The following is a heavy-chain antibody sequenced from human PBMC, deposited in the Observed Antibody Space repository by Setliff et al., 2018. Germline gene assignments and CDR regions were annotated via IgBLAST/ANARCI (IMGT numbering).Heavy chain of an antibody. J-gene: IGHJ1*01. Sequence: SETLSLTCTVSGGSISNSFNYWGWIRQSPGKGLEWIGSVYYSGYTYYNPSLQSRVTISVDMSKNQFSMKLTSVTAADTAVYYCARVDFTMIQGVLGLWGQGTLVTVSS. CDR1: GGSISNSFNY. CDR2: VYYSGYT. CDR3: ARVDFTMIQGVLGL. D-gene: IGHD3-10*01. V-gene: IGHV4-39*07.